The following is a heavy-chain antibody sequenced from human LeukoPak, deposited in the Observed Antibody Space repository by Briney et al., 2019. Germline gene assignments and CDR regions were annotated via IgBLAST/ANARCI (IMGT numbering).Heavy chain of an antibody. CDR3: ATSRRPNWGWEPWLD. J-gene: IGHJ4*02. CDR2: LDPEDGET. V-gene: IGHV1-24*01. CDR1: GYTLTELS. D-gene: IGHD7-27*01. Sequence: SVTVSCKVSGYTLTELSMHWVRQAPGKGGEGMGGLDPEDGETIYAQKFQGRVTMTEDTSTDTAYIELSSLRSEDTAVYYCATSRRPNWGWEPWLDWGQGTLVTVSS.